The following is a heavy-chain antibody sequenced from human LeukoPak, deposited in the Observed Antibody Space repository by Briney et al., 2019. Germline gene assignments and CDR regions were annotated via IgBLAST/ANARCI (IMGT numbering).Heavy chain of an antibody. V-gene: IGHV5-51*01. J-gene: IGHJ4*02. Sequence: GESLKISCKGSGYSFTSYWIALVRQMPGGGQDWMGIIYPGDSDIRYSPSFQGQVTISADRSISTAYLQWSTLKASDSAMYYCARLHCGGGSCYSGPAYYFDYWGQGTLVTVSS. D-gene: IGHD2-15*01. CDR3: ARLHCGGGSCYSGPAYYFDY. CDR1: GYSFTSYW. CDR2: IYPGDSDI.